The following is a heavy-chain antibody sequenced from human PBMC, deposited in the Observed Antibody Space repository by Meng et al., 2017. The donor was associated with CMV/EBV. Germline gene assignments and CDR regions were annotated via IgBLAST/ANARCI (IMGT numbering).Heavy chain of an antibody. CDR2: IYWDDDK. CDR3: AHKGRRMAAAGINWFDP. Sequence: IPLKESGPTPVKPTQTLTLTCPFSGFSLSTSGVGVGWIRQPPGKALEWLALIYWDDDKRYSPSLKSRLTITKDTSKNQVVLTMTNMDPVDTATYYCAHKGRRMAAAGINWFDPWGQGTLVTVSS. V-gene: IGHV2-5*02. D-gene: IGHD6-13*01. CDR1: GFSLSTSGVG. J-gene: IGHJ5*02.